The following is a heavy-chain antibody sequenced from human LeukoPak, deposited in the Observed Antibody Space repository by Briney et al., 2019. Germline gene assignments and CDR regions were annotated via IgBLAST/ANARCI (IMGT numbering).Heavy chain of an antibody. J-gene: IGHJ6*03. CDR3: ARGGGVYYYYYMDV. V-gene: IGHV4-34*01. CDR2: INHSGST. CDR1: GGSFSGYY. Sequence: SETLSLTCAVYGGSFSGYYWSWIRQPPGKGLEWIGEINHSGSTNYNPSLKSRVTISVDTSKNQFSLKLSSVTAADTAVYYCARGGGVYYYYYMDVWGKGTTVTVSS. D-gene: IGHD3-16*01.